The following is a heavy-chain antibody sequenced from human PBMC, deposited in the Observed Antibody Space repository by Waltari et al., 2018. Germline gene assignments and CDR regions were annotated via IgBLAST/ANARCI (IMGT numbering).Heavy chain of an antibody. V-gene: IGHV3-15*01. CDR2: IKSKAHGGTA. Sequence: DVQLVESGGGLVKPGGSLRLSCAVSGFTFRNTWMSWVRRAPGKGLEWVGRIKSKAHGGTADYAAPVKGRFSISRDDSKDTLYLQMNSLETEDTAVYYCTAARGYYDILTGYYFDYWGQGTLVTGSS. D-gene: IGHD3-9*01. J-gene: IGHJ4*02. CDR3: TAARGYYDILTGYYFDY. CDR1: GFTFRNTW.